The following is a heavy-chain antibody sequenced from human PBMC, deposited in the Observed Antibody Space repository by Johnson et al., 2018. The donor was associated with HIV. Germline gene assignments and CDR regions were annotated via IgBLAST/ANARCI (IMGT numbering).Heavy chain of an antibody. CDR1: GLTFSDYY. Sequence: QVQLVESGGGVVQPGRSLRLSCEASGLTFSDYYMAWIRQAPGKGLESVSFISSGSHTIYYADSVKGRFTISRDNSKNSLYLQMNSLRAEDTAMYYCARGTWEEPHSFDMWGQGTMVTVSS. CDR3: ARGTWEEPHSFDM. D-gene: IGHD1-1*01. CDR2: ISSGSHTI. V-gene: IGHV3-11*04. J-gene: IGHJ3*02.